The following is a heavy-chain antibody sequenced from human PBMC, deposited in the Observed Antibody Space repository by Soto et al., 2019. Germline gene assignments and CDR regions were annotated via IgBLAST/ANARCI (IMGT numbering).Heavy chain of an antibody. V-gene: IGHV3-11*01. Sequence: LRLSCAASGFTFSDYYMSWIRQAPGKGLEWVSYITSSGSSIYYADSVKGRFTISRDNAKNSLYLQMNSLRAEDTAVYYCARDKGQLVPADGYWGQGTLVTVSS. D-gene: IGHD6-6*01. CDR2: ITSSGSSI. J-gene: IGHJ4*02. CDR1: GFTFSDYY. CDR3: ARDKGQLVPADGY.